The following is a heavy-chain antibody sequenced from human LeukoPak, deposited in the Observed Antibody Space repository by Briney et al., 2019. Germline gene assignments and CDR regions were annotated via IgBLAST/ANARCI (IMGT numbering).Heavy chain of an antibody. J-gene: IGHJ6*03. CDR2: ISAYNGNT. V-gene: IGHV1-18*01. Sequence: ASVKVSCKASGYTFTSYGISWVRQAPGQGLEWMGWISAYNGNTNYAQKLQGRVTMTTDTSTSTAYMELRSLRSDDTAVYYCARGRSEGPLYYYYYMDVWGKGTTVIVSS. D-gene: IGHD3-3*01. CDR3: ARGRSEGPLYYYYYMDV. CDR1: GYTFTSYG.